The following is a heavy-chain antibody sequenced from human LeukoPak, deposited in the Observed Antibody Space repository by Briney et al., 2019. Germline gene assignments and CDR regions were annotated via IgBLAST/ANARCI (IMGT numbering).Heavy chain of an antibody. J-gene: IGHJ4*02. Sequence: PGRSLRLSCAASGFTFSSYAIHWVRQAPGKGLEWVAVISYDGSIIYYVDSVKGRFTISRDNSMNTLYLQMNSLRAEDTAVYYCARDGYKSLDCWGQGTLVTVSS. CDR3: ARDGYKSLDC. CDR2: ISYDGSII. V-gene: IGHV3-30-3*01. D-gene: IGHD5-24*01. CDR1: GFTFSSYA.